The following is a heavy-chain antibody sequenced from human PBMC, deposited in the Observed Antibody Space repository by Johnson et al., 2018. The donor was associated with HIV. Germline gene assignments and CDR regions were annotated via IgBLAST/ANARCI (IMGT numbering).Heavy chain of an antibody. D-gene: IGHD6-6*01. V-gene: IGHV3-13*01. CDR2: IGVAGDT. CDR3: ASTRLGAFDI. CDR1: GFTFSSYD. Sequence: EVQLVESGGGLVQPGGSLRLSCAASGFTFSSYDMHWVRQATGKGLEWVSGIGVAGDTYYPGSAKGRFTISRDNSGNTLYLQMDSLRVEDTAVYYCASTRLGAFDIWGQGTMVTVSS. J-gene: IGHJ3*02.